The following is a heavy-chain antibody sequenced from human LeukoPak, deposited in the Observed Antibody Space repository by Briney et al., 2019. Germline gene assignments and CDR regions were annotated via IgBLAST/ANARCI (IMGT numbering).Heavy chain of an antibody. V-gene: IGHV1-18*01. CDR3: ARGPPIGYSGYGPFDY. CDR1: GYTFTSYG. Sequence: GASVKVSCKASGYTFTSYGISWVRQAPGQGLEWMGWISAYNGNTNYAQKLQGRVTMTTDTSTSTAYMELRSLRSDDTAVYYCARGPPIGYSGYGPFDYWGQGTLVTVSS. J-gene: IGHJ4*02. CDR2: ISAYNGNT. D-gene: IGHD5-12*01.